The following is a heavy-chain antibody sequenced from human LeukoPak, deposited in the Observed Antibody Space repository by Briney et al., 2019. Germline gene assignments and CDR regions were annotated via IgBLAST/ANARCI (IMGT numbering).Heavy chain of an antibody. CDR3: ARDADLGATITGAFDI. Sequence: GGSLRLSCAASGFTFSSYWMSWVRQAPGKGLEWVANIKQDGSEKYYVDSVKGRFTISRDNAKNSLYLQMNSLRAKETAVYYCARDADLGATITGAFDIWGQGTMVTVSS. CDR1: GFTFSSYW. D-gene: IGHD5-24*01. V-gene: IGHV3-7*01. J-gene: IGHJ3*02. CDR2: IKQDGSEK.